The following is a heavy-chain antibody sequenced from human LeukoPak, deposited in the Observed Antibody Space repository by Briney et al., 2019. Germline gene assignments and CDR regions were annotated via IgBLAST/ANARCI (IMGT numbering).Heavy chain of an antibody. CDR3: AKVKTDILIPDS. Sequence: GGSLRLSCAESGFTFSSYGMHWVRQAPGKGLEWVAFIRYDGSNKYYADSVKGRFTISRDNSKNTLYLQMNSLTSEDTAVYYCAKVKTDILIPDSWGQGTLVTVSS. CDR1: GFTFSSYG. CDR2: IRYDGSNK. J-gene: IGHJ4*02. D-gene: IGHD2-21*02. V-gene: IGHV3-30*02.